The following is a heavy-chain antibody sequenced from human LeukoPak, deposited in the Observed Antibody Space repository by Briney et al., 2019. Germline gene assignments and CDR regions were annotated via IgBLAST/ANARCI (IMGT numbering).Heavy chain of an antibody. J-gene: IGHJ3*02. D-gene: IGHD3-10*01. CDR1: GFTFSSYG. V-gene: IGHV3-33*01. CDR2: IWYDGSNK. CDR3: ARGFGELSVAFDI. Sequence: PGGSLRLSCAASGFTFSSYGMHWVRQAPGKGLEWVAVIWYDGSNKYYADSVKGRFTISRDNSKNTLYVQMNSLRAEDTAVYYCARGFGELSVAFDIWGQGTMVTVSS.